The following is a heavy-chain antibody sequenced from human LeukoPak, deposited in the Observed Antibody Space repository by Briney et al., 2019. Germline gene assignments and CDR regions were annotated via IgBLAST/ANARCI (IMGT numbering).Heavy chain of an antibody. J-gene: IGHJ5*01. D-gene: IGHD3-10*01. CDR2: INPNSGAT. CDR1: GYTVTGYY. Sequence: GASVKDSCKASGYTVTGYYMHWVRQAPGQGLEWMGWINPNSGATNHAQNFQARVAMTRDTSISTAYMELSSLRADDTAVYYCARVSGTTSFGNYWFDSWGRGTLVTVSS. CDR3: ARVSGTTSFGNYWFDS. V-gene: IGHV1-2*02.